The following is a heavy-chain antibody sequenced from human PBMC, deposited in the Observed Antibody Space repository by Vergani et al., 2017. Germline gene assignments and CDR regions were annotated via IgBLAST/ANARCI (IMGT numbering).Heavy chain of an antibody. V-gene: IGHV3-30*01. CDR2: ISYDGSNK. CDR1: GFTFSSYA. D-gene: IGHD5-24*01. J-gene: IGHJ4*02. CDR3: AGWLQQKRLFDY. Sequence: VQLVESGGGLVKPGGSLRLSCAASGFTFSSYAMHWVRQAPGKGLEWVAVISYDGSNKYYADSVKGRFTISRDNSKNTLYLQMNSLRAEDTAVYYCAGWLQQKRLFDYWGQGTLVTVSS.